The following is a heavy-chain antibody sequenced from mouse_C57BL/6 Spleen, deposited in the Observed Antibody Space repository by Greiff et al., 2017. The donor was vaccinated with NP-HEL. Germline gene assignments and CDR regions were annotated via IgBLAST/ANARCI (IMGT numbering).Heavy chain of an antibody. Sequence: EVQLQQSGPELVKPGASVKISCKASGYTFTDYYMNWVKQSHGKSLEWIGDINPNNGGTSYNQKFKGKATLTVDKSSSTAYMELRSLTSEDSAVYYCAKRGLIYYDYDDYFDYWGQGTTLTVSS. D-gene: IGHD2-4*01. CDR3: AKRGLIYYDYDDYFDY. CDR1: GYTFTDYY. CDR2: INPNNGGT. V-gene: IGHV1-26*01. J-gene: IGHJ2*01.